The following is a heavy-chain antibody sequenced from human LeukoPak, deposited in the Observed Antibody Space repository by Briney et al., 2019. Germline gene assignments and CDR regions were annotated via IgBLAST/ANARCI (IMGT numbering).Heavy chain of an antibody. CDR2: IWYDGSNK. Sequence: PGGSLRLSCAASGFTFSSYGMHWVRQAPGKGLEWAAVIWYDGSNKYYADSVKGRFTISRDNSKNTLYLQMNSLRAEDTPVYYCAKDYGDYGDYFDYWGQGTLVTVSS. CDR1: GFTFSSYG. V-gene: IGHV3-33*06. J-gene: IGHJ4*02. D-gene: IGHD4-17*01. CDR3: AKDYGDYGDYFDY.